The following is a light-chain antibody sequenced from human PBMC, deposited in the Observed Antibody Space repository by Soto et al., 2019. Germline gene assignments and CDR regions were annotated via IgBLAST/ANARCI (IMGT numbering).Light chain of an antibody. J-gene: IGLJ2*01. CDR1: ISDIEGYNY. CDR3: SSYAGSNNLV. V-gene: IGLV2-11*01. CDR2: DVT. Sequence: QSALTQPCSVSGSPGQSVTISCTGTISDIEGYNYVSWYQHHPGKAPKLLISDVTKRPSWVPDRFSGSKSGSTASLTISELQAEDEAVYYCSSYAGSNNLVFGGGTKLTVL.